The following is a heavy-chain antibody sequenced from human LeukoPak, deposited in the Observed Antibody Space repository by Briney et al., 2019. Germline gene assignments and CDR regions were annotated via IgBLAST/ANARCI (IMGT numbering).Heavy chain of an antibody. D-gene: IGHD5-24*01. J-gene: IGHJ4*02. Sequence: GGSLTLSCEASGFTFSRKWMSWVRQAPGKGLEWVANINPDGSQKYYVDSVKGRLTISRDNTKSSLSLQMNSLGAEDTAMYYCAKLLGTATIFDYWGQGTLVTVSS. CDR1: GFTFSRKW. V-gene: IGHV3-7*01. CDR3: AKLLGTATIFDY. CDR2: INPDGSQK.